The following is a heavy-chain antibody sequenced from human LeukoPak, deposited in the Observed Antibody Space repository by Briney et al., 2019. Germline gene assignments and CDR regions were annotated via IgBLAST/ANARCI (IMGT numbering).Heavy chain of an antibody. CDR2: IRNKANSYIT. Sequence: GGSLRLSCVASGYTFSDHYMDWVRQAPGKGLEWIGRIRNKANSYITEYAASVKGRFTVSREDSENSLFLQMNSLKTEDTAVYYCAEGTTAWGQGTLVTVSS. D-gene: IGHD2/OR15-2a*01. CDR3: AEGTTA. V-gene: IGHV3-72*01. J-gene: IGHJ5*02. CDR1: GYTFSDHY.